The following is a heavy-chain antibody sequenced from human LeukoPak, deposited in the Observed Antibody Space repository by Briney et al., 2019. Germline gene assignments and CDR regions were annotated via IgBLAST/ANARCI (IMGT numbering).Heavy chain of an antibody. J-gene: IGHJ4*02. Sequence: ASETLSLTCTVSGGYFSSGSYYWGWIRQPPGKGLEWIGSMYYSGSTYYNPSLESRVTISVDTSKNQFSLKLSSVTAADTAVYYCARLGYSTRWYYFDYWGQGTLVTVSS. CDR2: MYYSGST. D-gene: IGHD6-13*01. V-gene: IGHV4-39*01. CDR3: ARLGYSTRWYYFDY. CDR1: GGYFSSGSYY.